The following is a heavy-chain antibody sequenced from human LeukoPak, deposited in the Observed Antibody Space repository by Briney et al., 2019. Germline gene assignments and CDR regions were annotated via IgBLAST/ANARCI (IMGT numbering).Heavy chain of an antibody. D-gene: IGHD6-19*01. CDR3: ARSGPSRGYSSGWFFDY. Sequence: ASVKVSCKASGYTFTSYDINWVRQATGQGLEWMGWMNPNSGNTGYAQKFQGRVTITRNTSISTAYMELSSLRSEDTAVYYCARSGPSRGYSSGWFFDYWGQGTLVTVSS. CDR1: GYTFTSYD. V-gene: IGHV1-8*03. CDR2: MNPNSGNT. J-gene: IGHJ4*02.